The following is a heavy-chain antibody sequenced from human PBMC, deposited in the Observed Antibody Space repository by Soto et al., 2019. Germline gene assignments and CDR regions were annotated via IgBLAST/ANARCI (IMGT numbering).Heavy chain of an antibody. CDR1: GYTFTSYY. CDR3: ARDGGVLRYCLGPWYFDL. V-gene: IGHV1-46*01. D-gene: IGHD3-9*01. Sequence: QVQLVQSGAEVKKPGASVKVSCKASGYTFTSYYMHWVRQAPGQGLEWMGIINPSGGSTSYSQKFQGGGTMTRETATSTVYMELSSLRSEDTAVYYCARDGGVLRYCLGPWYFDLWGRGTLDTVSS. J-gene: IGHJ2*01. CDR2: INPSGGST.